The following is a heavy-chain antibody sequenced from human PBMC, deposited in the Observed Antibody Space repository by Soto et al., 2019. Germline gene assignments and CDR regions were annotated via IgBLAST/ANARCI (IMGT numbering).Heavy chain of an antibody. CDR2: INAGNGNT. CDR3: ARDRRVRGLTPQNWFDP. J-gene: IGHJ5*02. Sequence: ASVKVSCKASGYTFTSYAMHWVRQAPGQRLEWMGWINAGNGNTKYSQKFQGRVTITRDTSASTAYMELSSLRSEDTAVYYCARDRRVRGLTPQNWFDPWGQGTLVTVSS. V-gene: IGHV1-3*01. CDR1: GYTFTSYA. D-gene: IGHD3-10*01.